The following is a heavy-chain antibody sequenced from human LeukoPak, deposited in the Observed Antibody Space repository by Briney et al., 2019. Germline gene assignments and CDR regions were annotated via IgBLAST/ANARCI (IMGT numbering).Heavy chain of an antibody. D-gene: IGHD1-14*01. CDR1: GFTFGNSW. J-gene: IGHJ3*01. Sequence: PGGSLRLPCAASGFTFGNSWVHWVRQAPGKGLVWVSLINADGSTTTYADSVKGRFTISRDNARNTVSLQMNSLTIEDTAVYYCVVVVEPPDSDGFDVWGQGTMITVSS. CDR3: VVVVEPPDSDGFDV. V-gene: IGHV3-74*01. CDR2: INADGSTT.